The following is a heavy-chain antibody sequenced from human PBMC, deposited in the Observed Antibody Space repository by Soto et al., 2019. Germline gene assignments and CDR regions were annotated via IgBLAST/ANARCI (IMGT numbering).Heavy chain of an antibody. D-gene: IGHD3-10*01. CDR2: IYSGGST. Sequence: GGSLRLSCAASGFTVSSNYMSWVRQAPGKGLEWVSVIYSGGSTYYADSVKGRFTISRHNSKNTLFLQMSSLRAEDTAVYYCAKDVFGVWFGKLLSFDYWGQGSLVTVS. CDR1: GFTVSSNY. V-gene: IGHV3-53*01. CDR3: AKDVFGVWFGKLLSFDY. J-gene: IGHJ4*02.